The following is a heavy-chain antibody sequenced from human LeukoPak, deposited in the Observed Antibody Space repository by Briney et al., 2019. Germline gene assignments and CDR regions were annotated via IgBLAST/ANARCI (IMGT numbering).Heavy chain of an antibody. CDR2: IYHSGST. CDR1: GYSIISGYY. V-gene: IGHV4-38-2*02. J-gene: IGHJ4*02. D-gene: IGHD6-19*01. Sequence: SETLSLTCTVSGYSIISGYYWGWIRQTPGKGLEWIGTIYHSGSTYYNPSLKSRVTISIDTSKNQFSLKLSSVTAADTAVYYCARVVRVGGTDYWGQGALVTV. CDR3: ARVVRVGGTDY.